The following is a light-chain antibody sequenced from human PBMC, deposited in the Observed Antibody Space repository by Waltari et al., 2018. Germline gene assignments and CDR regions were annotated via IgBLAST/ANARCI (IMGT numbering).Light chain of an antibody. J-gene: IGLJ3*02. V-gene: IGLV2-23*02. CDR2: EVT. CDR3: CSYAGISTWV. CDR1: NSDVGSYNI. Sequence: QSALAQPASVSGSPVQAITISCTGSNSDVGSYNIVSWYQQHPGKAPKLIIYEVTKRASGISDRFSGSKSGNTASLTISGLQAGDEGDYYCCSYAGISTWVFGGGTKVTVL.